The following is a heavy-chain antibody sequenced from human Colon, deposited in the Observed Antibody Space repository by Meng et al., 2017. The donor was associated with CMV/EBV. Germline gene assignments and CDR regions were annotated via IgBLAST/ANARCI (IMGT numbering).Heavy chain of an antibody. J-gene: IGHJ4*02. CDR1: GFTFNSYA. D-gene: IGHD2-8*02. Sequence: GGSLRLSCAASGFTFNSYAMTWVRQAPGRGLEWVGRSRNRANIYTTEYAPSVRGRFTISRDESKKLLFLHMTSLKTEDTAVYYCTSGYWYETYFNHWGQGTLVTVSS. CDR2: SRNRANIYTT. V-gene: IGHV3-72*01. CDR3: TSGYWYETYFNH.